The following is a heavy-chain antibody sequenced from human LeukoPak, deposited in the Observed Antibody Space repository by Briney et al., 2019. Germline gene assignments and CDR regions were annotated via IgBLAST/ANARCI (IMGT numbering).Heavy chain of an antibody. CDR3: AKDISFGATIGGVDY. J-gene: IGHJ4*02. D-gene: IGHD3-16*01. V-gene: IGHV3-21*04. CDR2: ISSSSSYI. Sequence: PGGSLRLSCAASGFTFSSYSMNWVRQAPGKGLEWVSSISSSSSYIYYADSVKGRFTISRDNAKNSLYLQMNSLRAEDTALYYCAKDISFGATIGGVDYWGQGTLVTVSS. CDR1: GFTFSSYS.